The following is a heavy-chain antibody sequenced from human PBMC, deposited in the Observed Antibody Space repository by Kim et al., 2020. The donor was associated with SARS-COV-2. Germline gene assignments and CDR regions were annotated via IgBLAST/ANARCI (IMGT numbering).Heavy chain of an antibody. D-gene: IGHD5-18*01. CDR1: GFSFSSYG. Sequence: GGSLRLSCAAAGFSFSSYGMHWFRQAPGKGLEWVAGISSDGTKKFYVDSVKGRLSIYRDNSKNTLYLFMSGLRPEDTALYYCAKDLRVSGSVASCYGPDFWGPGTEVTVSS. V-gene: IGHV3-30*18. CDR3: AKDLRVSGSVASCYGPDF. J-gene: IGHJ4*02. CDR2: ISSDGTKK.